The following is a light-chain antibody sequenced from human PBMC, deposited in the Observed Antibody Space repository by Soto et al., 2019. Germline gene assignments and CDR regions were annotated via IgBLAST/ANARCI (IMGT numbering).Light chain of an antibody. V-gene: IGKV1-5*03. CDR3: QQYTGYPVT. CDR2: KAS. CDR1: QSISMW. Sequence: DIQMTQSPSTLSASVRDRVTITCRASQSISMWLAWYQQKPGKAPKLLLYKASSLESGVPSRFSGSGSGTEFTLTINYLQPDDFATYYCQQYTGYPVTFGQGTRLEIK. J-gene: IGKJ5*01.